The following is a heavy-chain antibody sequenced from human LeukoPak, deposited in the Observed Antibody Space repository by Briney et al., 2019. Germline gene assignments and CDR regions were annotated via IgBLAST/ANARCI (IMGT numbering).Heavy chain of an antibody. Sequence: GGSLRLSCAASGFTFSSYAMSWVRQPPGKGLEWVSGISGSGGTTFYADSVKGRFTISRSNSKNTLYLQMNSLRAEDTAVYYCARQGGGFWYFDLWGRGTLVTVSS. CDR1: GFTFSSYA. D-gene: IGHD6-25*01. CDR3: ARQGGGFWYFDL. J-gene: IGHJ2*01. CDR2: ISGSGGTT. V-gene: IGHV3-23*01.